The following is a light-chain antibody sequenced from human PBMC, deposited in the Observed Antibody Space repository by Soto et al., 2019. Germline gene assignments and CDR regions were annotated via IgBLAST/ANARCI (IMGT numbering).Light chain of an antibody. CDR3: QQYNNWPPTT. J-gene: IGKJ5*01. CDR2: LAS. Sequence: EIVLTQSPATLSLSPGDRATLSCRSSQSVSNNLAWYQQKPGQAPRLLXYLASTRATGIPARFSGSGSGTEFTLTISSLQSEDFAIYYCQQYNNWPPTTFGQGTRLEIK. CDR1: QSVSNN. V-gene: IGKV3D-15*01.